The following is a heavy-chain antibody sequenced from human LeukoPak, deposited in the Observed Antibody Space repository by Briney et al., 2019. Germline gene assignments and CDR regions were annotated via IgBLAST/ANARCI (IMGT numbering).Heavy chain of an antibody. D-gene: IGHD5-18*01. CDR2: INPNSGGT. J-gene: IGHJ4*02. Sequence: ASVKVSCKASGYTFTGYYMHWVRQAPGQGLEWMGWINPNSGGTNYAQKFQGRVTMTRDTSISTAYMELSRLRSDDTAVYYCARAKGYNYHFDYWGQGTLVTVSS. V-gene: IGHV1-2*02. CDR1: GYTFTGYY. CDR3: ARAKGYNYHFDY.